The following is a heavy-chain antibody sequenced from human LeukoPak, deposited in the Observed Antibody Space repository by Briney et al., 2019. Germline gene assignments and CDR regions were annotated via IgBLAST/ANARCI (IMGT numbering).Heavy chain of an antibody. CDR3: ARRADSSGYYEAFDI. CDR2: IGTAGDT. V-gene: IGHV3-13*01. J-gene: IGHJ3*02. D-gene: IGHD3-22*01. Sequence: GGSLRLSCAASGFTFSSYDMHWVRQATGKGLEWVSAIGTAGDTYYPGSVKGRFTISRENAKNSLYLQMNSLRAGDTAVYYCARRADSSGYYEAFDIWGQGTMVTVSS. CDR1: GFTFSSYD.